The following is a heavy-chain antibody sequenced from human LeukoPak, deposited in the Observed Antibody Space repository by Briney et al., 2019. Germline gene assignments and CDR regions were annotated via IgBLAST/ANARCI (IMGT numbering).Heavy chain of an antibody. Sequence: PGGSLRLSCAASGFTFTSYAMHWVRQAPGKGLEWVSVIYSGGSTYYADSVKGRFTISRDNSKNTLYLQMNSLRAEDTAVYYCAREAARRLDYWGQGTLVTVSS. CDR2: IYSGGST. CDR1: GFTFTSYA. CDR3: AREAARRLDY. D-gene: IGHD6-6*01. J-gene: IGHJ4*02. V-gene: IGHV3-66*01.